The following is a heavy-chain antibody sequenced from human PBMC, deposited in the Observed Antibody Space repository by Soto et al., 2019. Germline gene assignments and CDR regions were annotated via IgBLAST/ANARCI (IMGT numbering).Heavy chain of an antibody. J-gene: IGHJ6*02. Sequence: QVQLVQSGAEVKQSGASVKVSCKASGYDFTAYDINWVRQASGQGLEWMGWMNPINGATGSARRFKGGASMARNTATGTAYLELTSLRSDDTAVYYCGRGPSPRAPAGRMPYYYAMDVCGQGTTVTVSS. CDR2: MNPINGAT. D-gene: IGHD6-6*01. CDR3: GRGPSPRAPAGRMPYYYAMDV. CDR1: GYDFTAYD. V-gene: IGHV1-8*02.